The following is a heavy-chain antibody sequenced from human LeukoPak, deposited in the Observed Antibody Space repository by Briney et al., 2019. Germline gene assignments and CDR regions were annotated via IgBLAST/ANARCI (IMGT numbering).Heavy chain of an antibody. D-gene: IGHD6-13*01. Sequence: PSETLSLTCTVSGGSISSYYWSWIRQPPGKGLEWIGYIYYSGSTNYNPSLKSRVTISVDTSKNQFSLKLSSVTAADTAVYYCARAPPIAAAGNGWFDPWGQGTLVTVSS. J-gene: IGHJ5*02. CDR2: IYYSGST. CDR1: GGSISSYY. CDR3: ARAPPIAAAGNGWFDP. V-gene: IGHV4-59*01.